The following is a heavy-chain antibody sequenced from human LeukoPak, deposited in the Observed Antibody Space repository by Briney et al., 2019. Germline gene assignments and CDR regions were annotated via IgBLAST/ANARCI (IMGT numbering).Heavy chain of an antibody. CDR1: GFTFGDYA. D-gene: IGHD3-10*01. CDR3: TRERILLWYGEFNGAFDY. CDR2: IRSKAYGGTT. V-gene: IGHV3-49*04. Sequence: GGSLRLSCTASGFTFGDYAMSWVRQAPGKGLEWVGFIRSKAYGGTTEYAASVKGRFTISRDDSKSIAYLQMNSLKTEDTAVYYCTRERILLWYGEFNGAFDYWGQGTLVTVSS. J-gene: IGHJ4*02.